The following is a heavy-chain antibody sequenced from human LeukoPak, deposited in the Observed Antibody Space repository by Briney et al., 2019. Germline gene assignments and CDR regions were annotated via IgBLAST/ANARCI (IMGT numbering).Heavy chain of an antibody. Sequence: SETLSLTCSVSGDSITSGAYYWAWLRQPPGKGLEWIGSVYYGGSIKYNPSLKGRASISRDMSKNQFSLNLNSVNATDTAVYYCARRDYAAWFDPWGQGTLVTVSS. J-gene: IGHJ5*02. D-gene: IGHD4/OR15-4a*01. V-gene: IGHV4-39*07. CDR1: GDSITSGAYY. CDR2: VYYGGSI. CDR3: ARRDYAAWFDP.